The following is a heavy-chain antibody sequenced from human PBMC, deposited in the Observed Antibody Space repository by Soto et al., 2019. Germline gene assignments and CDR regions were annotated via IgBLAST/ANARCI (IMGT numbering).Heavy chain of an antibody. Sequence: QVHLVQSGAEVKKPGASVKVSCKGSGYAFTTYGITWVRQAPGQGLEWMGWISAHNGNTNYAQKLHGRGTVTRDTSTSTAYMELRSLRSDDTPVYYCARGRYGDYWGQGALVTVSS. CDR3: ARGRYGDY. D-gene: IGHD1-1*01. J-gene: IGHJ4*02. CDR1: GYAFTTYG. V-gene: IGHV1-18*01. CDR2: ISAHNGNT.